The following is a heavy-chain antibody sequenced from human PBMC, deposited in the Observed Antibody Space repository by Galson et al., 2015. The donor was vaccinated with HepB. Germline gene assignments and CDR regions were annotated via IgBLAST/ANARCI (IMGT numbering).Heavy chain of an antibody. J-gene: IGHJ4*02. Sequence: PALVKPTQTLTLTCTFSGFSLSTVGVAVGWIRQPPEKALEWLALIYWADNKRYSPSLKTRFTITKDTSKNQVVLTMTNMGPLDTATYYCAHRTGVFYFEYWGQGTLVTVSS. CDR3: AHRTGVFYFEY. V-gene: IGHV2-5*02. CDR1: GFSLSTVGVA. D-gene: IGHD7-27*01. CDR2: IYWADNK.